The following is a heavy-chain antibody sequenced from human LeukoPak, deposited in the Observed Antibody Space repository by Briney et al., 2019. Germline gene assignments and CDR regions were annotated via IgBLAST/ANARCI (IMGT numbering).Heavy chain of an antibody. CDR1: GFTFSSYG. V-gene: IGHV3-30*02. J-gene: IGHJ4*02. Sequence: GGSLRLSCAASGFTFSSYGMHWVRQAPGKGLEWVAFIRYDGSNKYYADSVKGRFTISRDNSKNTLYLQMNSLRAEDKAVYYCAKDVEMATISYFDYWGQGTLVTVSS. CDR3: AKDVEMATISYFDY. CDR2: IRYDGSNK. D-gene: IGHD5-24*01.